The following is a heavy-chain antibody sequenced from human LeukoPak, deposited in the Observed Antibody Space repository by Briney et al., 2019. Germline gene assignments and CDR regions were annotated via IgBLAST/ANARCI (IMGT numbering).Heavy chain of an antibody. D-gene: IGHD4-23*01. Sequence: GGSLRLPCAASGFTFSSYAMSWVRRAPGKGLECVSAIIGSGDNTYYADSVKGRFTISRHNSKSTLYLQMNSLRAEDTAVYYCAGAPVDPYYFDYWGQGTLVTVSS. J-gene: IGHJ4*02. CDR3: AGAPVDPYYFDY. CDR2: IIGSGDNT. V-gene: IGHV3-23*01. CDR1: GFTFSSYA.